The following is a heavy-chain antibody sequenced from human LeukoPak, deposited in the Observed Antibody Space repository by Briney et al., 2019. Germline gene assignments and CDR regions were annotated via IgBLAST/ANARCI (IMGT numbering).Heavy chain of an antibody. V-gene: IGHV4-59*08. Sequence: SETLSLTCTVSGGSISSFYWSWIRQPPGKGLEWIGYIYYTGSTNYNSSLKSRVTISVDTSKNQFSLKLSSVTAADTAVYYCARVRGDYGEDYYYYYMDVWGKGTTVTISS. D-gene: IGHD4-17*01. J-gene: IGHJ6*03. CDR3: ARVRGDYGEDYYYYYMDV. CDR1: GGSISSFY. CDR2: IYYTGST.